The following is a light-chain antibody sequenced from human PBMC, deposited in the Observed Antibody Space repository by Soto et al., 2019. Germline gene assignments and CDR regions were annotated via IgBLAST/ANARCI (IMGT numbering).Light chain of an antibody. J-gene: IGKJ1*01. Sequence: IQMTQSPSSLSASVGYRVTITCVASQSISNYLNWYQQNPGKAPKFLIYAASSLQSGVPSRFSGSGSGTDFTLTISSLQPEDFETYYCQQSYSTPWTFGQVTKV. V-gene: IGKV1-39*01. CDR2: AAS. CDR1: QSISNY. CDR3: QQSYSTPWT.